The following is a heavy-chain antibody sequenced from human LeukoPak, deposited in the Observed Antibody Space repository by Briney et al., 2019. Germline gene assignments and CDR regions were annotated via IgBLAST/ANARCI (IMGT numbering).Heavy chain of an antibody. CDR2: INPNSGGT. J-gene: IGHJ4*02. Sequence: ASVKVSCKASGYTFTGYYMHWVRQAPGQGLEWMGWINPNSGGTNYAQKFQGRVTMTEDTSTDTAYMELSSLRSEDTAVYYCATSEFWVYVLPALDYWGQGTLVTVSS. V-gene: IGHV1-2*02. CDR1: GYTFTGYY. CDR3: ATSEFWVYVLPALDY. D-gene: IGHD3/OR15-3a*01.